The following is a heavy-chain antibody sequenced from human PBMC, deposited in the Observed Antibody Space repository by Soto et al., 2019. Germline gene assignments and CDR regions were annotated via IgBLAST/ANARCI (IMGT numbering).Heavy chain of an antibody. J-gene: IGHJ6*02. CDR3: ARSRMTALGYYYYGMDV. D-gene: IGHD5-18*01. V-gene: IGHV1-8*01. Sequence: ASVKVSCMGSGHTFSSYDINWVRQATGQGLEWMGWMNPNSGNTGYAQKFQGKVTMTRNTSISTAYIELSSLRSEDTAIYYCARSRMTALGYYYYGMDVWGQGTTVTVSS. CDR2: MNPNSGNT. CDR1: GHTFSSYD.